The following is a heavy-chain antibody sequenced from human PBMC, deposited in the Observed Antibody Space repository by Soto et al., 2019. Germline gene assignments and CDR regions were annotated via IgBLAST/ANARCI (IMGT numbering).Heavy chain of an antibody. CDR3: ATFYGDYVSY. V-gene: IGHV4-39*01. CDR2: IYYSGST. Sequence: TETLSLTCTVSGGSISSYYWGWIRQPPGKGLEWIGSIYYSGSTFYNPSLKSRVTISVDTSKNQFSLKLSSVTAADTAVYYCATFYGDYVSYWGQGTLVSVSS. J-gene: IGHJ4*02. CDR1: GGSISSYY. D-gene: IGHD4-17*01.